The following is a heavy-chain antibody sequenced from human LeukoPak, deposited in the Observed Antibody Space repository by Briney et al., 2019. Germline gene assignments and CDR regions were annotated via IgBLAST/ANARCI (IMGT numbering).Heavy chain of an antibody. CDR1: GFTFSSYG. V-gene: IGHV3-33*06. D-gene: IGHD4-11*01. J-gene: IGHJ5*02. CDR2: IWYDGSNK. CDR3: AKRAGSSNYRNWFDP. Sequence: GGSLRLSCAASGFTFSSYGMHWVRQAPGKGLEWVAVIWYDGSNKYYADSVKGRFTISRDNSKNTLYLQMNRLRAEDTAVYYCAKRAGSSNYRNWFDPWGQGTLVTVSS.